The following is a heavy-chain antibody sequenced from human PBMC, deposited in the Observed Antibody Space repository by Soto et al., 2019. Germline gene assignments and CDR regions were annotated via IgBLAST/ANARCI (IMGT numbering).Heavy chain of an antibody. D-gene: IGHD3-3*01. CDR1: GFTFSSYA. Sequence: GSLSLSCAASGFTFSSYAMSWVRQAPGKGLEWVSAISGSGGSTYYADSVKGRFTISRDNSKNTLYLQMNSLRAEDTAVYYCAKDLNSIFGVVITFDYWGQGTLVTVSS. CDR3: AKDLNSIFGVVITFDY. V-gene: IGHV3-23*01. CDR2: ISGSGGST. J-gene: IGHJ4*02.